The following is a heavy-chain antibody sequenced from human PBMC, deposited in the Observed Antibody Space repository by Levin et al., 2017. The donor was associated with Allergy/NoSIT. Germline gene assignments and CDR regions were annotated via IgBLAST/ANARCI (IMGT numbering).Heavy chain of an antibody. CDR1: GFTFSSYG. CDR2: IWYDGSNK. D-gene: IGHD6-19*01. CDR3: ARDRGVGSGFRGAYFDY. J-gene: IGHJ4*02. Sequence: PGGSLRLSCAASGFTFSSYGMHWVRQAPGKGLEWVAVIWYDGSNKYYADSVKGRFTISRDNSKNTLYLQMNSLRAEDTAVYYCARDRGVGSGFRGAYFDYWGQGTLVTVSS. V-gene: IGHV3-33*01.